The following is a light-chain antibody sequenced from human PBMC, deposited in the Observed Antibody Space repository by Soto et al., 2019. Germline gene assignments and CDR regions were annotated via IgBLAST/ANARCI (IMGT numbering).Light chain of an antibody. CDR2: GAS. V-gene: IGKV3-20*01. CDR3: QQYGSWPRT. CDR1: QSVSSFY. Sequence: EIVLTQSPGTLSLSPGERATLSCRASQSVSSFYLAWYQQRAGQAPRLLISGASTRTTGIPDRFSGSGSGTDFTLTISRLEPEDFAVYYCQQYGSWPRTFGQGTKVEIK. J-gene: IGKJ1*01.